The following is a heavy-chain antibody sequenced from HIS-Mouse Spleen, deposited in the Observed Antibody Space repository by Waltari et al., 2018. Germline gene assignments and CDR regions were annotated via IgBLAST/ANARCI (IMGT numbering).Heavy chain of an antibody. CDR3: ARHSGLGSGYYSAAFDI. D-gene: IGHD3-22*01. V-gene: IGHV4-59*08. Sequence: QVQLQESGPGLVKPSETLSLTCPVSGASISSYYWSWIRQPPGKGMEWIGYIYYSGSPNYNPSLKSRVTISVDTSKNQFSLKLSSVTAADTAVYYCARHSGLGSGYYSAAFDIWGQGTMVTVSS. J-gene: IGHJ3*02. CDR1: GASISSYY. CDR2: IYYSGSP.